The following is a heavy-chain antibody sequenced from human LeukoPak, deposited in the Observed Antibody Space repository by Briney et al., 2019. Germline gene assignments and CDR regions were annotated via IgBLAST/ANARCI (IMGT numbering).Heavy chain of an antibody. CDR1: GGTFSSYA. Sequence: SVKVSCKASGGTFSSYAISWVRQAPGQGLEWMGGIIPIFGTANYAQKFQGRVTITADESTSTAYMELSSLRSEDTAVYYCARGTYYYDSSGQYGPGYYYYGMDVWGQGTTVTVSS. D-gene: IGHD3-22*01. V-gene: IGHV1-69*13. CDR2: IIPIFGTA. J-gene: IGHJ6*02. CDR3: ARGTYYYDSSGQYGPGYYYYGMDV.